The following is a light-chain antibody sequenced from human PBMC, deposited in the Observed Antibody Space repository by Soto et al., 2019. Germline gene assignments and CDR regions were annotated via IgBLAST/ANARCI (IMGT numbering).Light chain of an antibody. CDR1: QAISTW. V-gene: IGKV1D-12*01. CDR2: AAS. Sequence: DIQMTQSPSSVSASVGDRVTITCRARQAISTWLAWYQQKPGKAPKLLIYAASNLQTGVPSRFSGSGSGTDFTLTISCLQPEDFATYYCQQATSFPWTFGLGTKVEIK. CDR3: QQATSFPWT. J-gene: IGKJ1*01.